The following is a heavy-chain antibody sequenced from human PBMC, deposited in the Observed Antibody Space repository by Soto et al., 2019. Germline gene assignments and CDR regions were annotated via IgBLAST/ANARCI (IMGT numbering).Heavy chain of an antibody. Sequence: SETLSLTCTVSGGSISSGGYYWSWIRQHPGKGLEWIGYIYYSGSTYYNPSLKSRVTISVDTSKNQFSLKLSSVTAADTAVYYCASTSYVWGSYRSYYFDYWGQGTLVTVSS. V-gene: IGHV4-31*03. CDR2: IYYSGST. CDR1: GGSISSGGYY. J-gene: IGHJ4*02. CDR3: ASTSYVWGSYRSYYFDY. D-gene: IGHD3-16*02.